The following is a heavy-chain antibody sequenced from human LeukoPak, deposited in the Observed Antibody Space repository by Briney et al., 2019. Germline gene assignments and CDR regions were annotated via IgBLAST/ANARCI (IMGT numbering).Heavy chain of an antibody. CDR1: GFNVSSNY. CDR3: ARDRYDFWSGYYTEVIPIFDY. D-gene: IGHD3-3*01. J-gene: IGHJ4*02. Sequence: GGSLRLSCTASGFNVSSNYMSWVRQAPGKGLEWVSVIYIGDNTYYADSVKGRFTISRDNSKNTLYLQMDSLRAEDTAMYYCARDRYDFWSGYYTEVIPIFDYWGQGTLVTVSS. V-gene: IGHV3-53*01. CDR2: IYIGDNT.